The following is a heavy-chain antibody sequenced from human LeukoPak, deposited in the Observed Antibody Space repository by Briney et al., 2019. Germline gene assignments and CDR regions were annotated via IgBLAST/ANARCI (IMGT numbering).Heavy chain of an antibody. CDR1: GFTFSSYS. J-gene: IGHJ4*02. D-gene: IGHD1-26*01. CDR2: ISSSSSYI. V-gene: IGHV3-21*01. CDR3: ASFYSGSYRDFDY. Sequence: PGGSLRLSCAASGFTFSSYSMNWVRQAPGKGLEWVSSISSSSSYIYYADSVKGRFTISRDNAKNSLYLQTNSLRAEDTAVYYCASFYSGSYRDFDYWGQGTLVTVSS.